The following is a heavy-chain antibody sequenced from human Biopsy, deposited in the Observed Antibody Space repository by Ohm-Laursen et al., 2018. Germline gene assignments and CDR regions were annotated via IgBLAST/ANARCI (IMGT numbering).Heavy chain of an antibody. Sequence: TLSLTCTVSGVSISVDGYYWAWIRQLPGWGLVWIGYIYHSGTTYYNPSLKSRLTMSVDTSKNEYSLRLRSVTAADTAVYFCATFRASWDTTQGGDYWGQGTLVTVSS. CDR2: IYHSGTT. V-gene: IGHV4-31*03. J-gene: IGHJ4*02. CDR1: GVSISVDGYY. D-gene: IGHD1-26*01. CDR3: ATFRASWDTTQGGDY.